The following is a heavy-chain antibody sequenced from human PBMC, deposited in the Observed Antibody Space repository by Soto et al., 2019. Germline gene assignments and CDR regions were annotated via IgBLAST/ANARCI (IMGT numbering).Heavy chain of an antibody. CDR1: GFTFGSYA. V-gene: IGHV3-30-3*01. CDR2: ISYDGSNK. Sequence: QVQLVESGGGGVQPGRSLRLSCAASGFTFGSYAMHWFPQAPGKGLEWVAVISYDGSNKYYADSVKGRFTISRDNSKNTLYLQMNSLRAEDTAVYYCARDPYGGNSAFDYWGQGTLVTVSS. D-gene: IGHD4-17*01. J-gene: IGHJ4*02. CDR3: ARDPYGGNSAFDY.